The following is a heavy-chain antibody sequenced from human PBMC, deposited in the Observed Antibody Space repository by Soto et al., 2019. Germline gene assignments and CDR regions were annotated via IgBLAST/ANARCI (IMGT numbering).Heavy chain of an antibody. Sequence: QVQLQQWGAGLLKPSETLSLTCAVYGGSFSDYYWNWIRQPPGKGLEWIGEINHSGSTNYSPSLKSRVAISVDTYKSQFSLKVSSVTAADTAVYYCARGDYWFDPWGQGTLVTVSS. J-gene: IGHJ5*02. CDR2: INHSGST. CDR3: ARGDYWFDP. CDR1: GGSFSDYY. V-gene: IGHV4-34*01.